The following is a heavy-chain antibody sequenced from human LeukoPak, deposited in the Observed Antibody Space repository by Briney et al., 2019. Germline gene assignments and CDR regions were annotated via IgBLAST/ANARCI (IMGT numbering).Heavy chain of an antibody. Sequence: PGGSLRLSCAASGFTFSSYSMNWVRQAPGKGLEWVSSISSSSAYIYYADSMKGRFTISRDNAKNSLFLQMNSLIAEDTAVYYCARAGHSACKSGGDYWGQGTLVTVSS. J-gene: IGHJ4*02. CDR3: ARAGHSACKSGGDY. D-gene: IGHD1-26*01. V-gene: IGHV3-21*01. CDR1: GFTFSSYS. CDR2: ISSSSAYI.